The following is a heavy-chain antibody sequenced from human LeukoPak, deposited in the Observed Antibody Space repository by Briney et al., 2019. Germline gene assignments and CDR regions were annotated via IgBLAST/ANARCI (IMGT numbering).Heavy chain of an antibody. V-gene: IGHV3-23*01. CDR3: AKRDSSGSFYFDH. CDR2: ITGSGAST. Sequence: PGGSLRLSCAASGFTFSSYGMSWVRQAPGTGLGWVSAITGSGASTFYADSVKGRFTISRDNSKNTLYLQMNSLRAEDTAVYYCAKRDSSGSFYFDHWGQGTPVTVSS. CDR1: GFTFSSYG. J-gene: IGHJ4*02. D-gene: IGHD3-22*01.